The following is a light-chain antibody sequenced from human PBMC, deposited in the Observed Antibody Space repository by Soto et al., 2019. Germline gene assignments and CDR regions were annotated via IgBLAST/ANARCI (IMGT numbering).Light chain of an antibody. CDR3: QQYSSTFWT. J-gene: IGKJ1*01. Sequence: ELVWTQSPGTLSLSPGERTTLSCRASQSISSSYLAWYQQKPGQAPRLLVYGASSRATGIPDRFSGSGSGTDFTLTISRLEPEDFALYYCQQYSSTFWTLGQGTKV. V-gene: IGKV3-20*01. CDR1: QSISSSY. CDR2: GAS.